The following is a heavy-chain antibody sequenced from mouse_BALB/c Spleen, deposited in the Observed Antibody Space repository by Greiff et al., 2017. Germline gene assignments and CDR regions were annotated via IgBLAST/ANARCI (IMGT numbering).Heavy chain of an antibody. CDR2: ISYSGST. Sequence: EVKLMESGPGLVKPSQSLSLTCTVTGYSITSDYAWNWIRQFPGNKLEWMGYISYSGSTSYNPSLKSRISITRDTSKNQFFLQLNSVTTEDTATYYCARNRRGFAYWGQGTLVTVSA. CDR1: GYSITSDYA. CDR3: ARNRRGFAY. V-gene: IGHV3-2*02. J-gene: IGHJ3*01.